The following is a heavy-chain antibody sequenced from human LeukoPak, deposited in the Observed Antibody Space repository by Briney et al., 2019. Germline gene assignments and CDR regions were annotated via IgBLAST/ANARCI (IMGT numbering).Heavy chain of an antibody. D-gene: IGHD2-21*01. CDR2: IDEGGTNA. Sequence: GGSLRLSCAASGFTFSNHWMHWVRQAPGKGLVWVSRIDEGGTNAVYADSVKGRFSISRDNAKNTVNLQMNSLRVEDTGVYYCIRDEALWRLDYWGQGTLVTVSS. CDR3: IRDEALWRLDY. V-gene: IGHV3-74*03. CDR1: GFTFSNHW. J-gene: IGHJ4*02.